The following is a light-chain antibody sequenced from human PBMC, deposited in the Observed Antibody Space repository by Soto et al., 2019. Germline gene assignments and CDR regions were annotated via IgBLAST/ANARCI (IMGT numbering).Light chain of an antibody. CDR3: PKYNSELT. CDR1: QGISSY. V-gene: IGKV1-27*01. CDR2: AAS. Sequence: DIQMTQSPSSLSASVGDRATITCRASQGISSYLARSQQKPGKVPTLLIYAASTLQSGVPSRFSGSGSGTDFTLTISSLQPEDVATYYCPKYNSELTFGGGTQVEIK. J-gene: IGKJ4*01.